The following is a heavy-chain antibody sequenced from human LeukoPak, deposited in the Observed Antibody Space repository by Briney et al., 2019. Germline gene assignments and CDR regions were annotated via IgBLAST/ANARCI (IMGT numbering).Heavy chain of an antibody. CDR3: ARVLSRYYYDPLEDYYGMDV. CDR2: IYYSGST. CDR1: GGSISSGDYY. J-gene: IGHJ6*02. V-gene: IGHV4-30-4*01. Sequence: SQTLSLTCTVSGGSISSGDYYWSWIRQPPGKGLEWIGYIYYSGSTYHNPSLKSRVTISVDTSKNQFSLKLSSVTAADTAVYYCARVLSRYYYDPLEDYYGMDVWGQGTTVTVSS. D-gene: IGHD3-22*01.